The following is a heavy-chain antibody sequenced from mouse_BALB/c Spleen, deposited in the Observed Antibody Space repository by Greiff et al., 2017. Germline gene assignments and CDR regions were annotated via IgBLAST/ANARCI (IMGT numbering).Heavy chain of an antibody. CDR3: ARGDYGNYFDY. CDR1: GYTFTSYV. Sequence: EVKLVESGPELVKPGASVKMSCKASGYTFTSYVMHWVKQKPGQGLEWIGYINPYNDGTKYNEKFKGKATLTSDKSSSTAYMELSSLTSEDSAVYYCARGDYGNYFDYWGQGTTLTVSS. J-gene: IGHJ2*01. V-gene: IGHV1-14*01. CDR2: INPYNDGT. D-gene: IGHD2-1*01.